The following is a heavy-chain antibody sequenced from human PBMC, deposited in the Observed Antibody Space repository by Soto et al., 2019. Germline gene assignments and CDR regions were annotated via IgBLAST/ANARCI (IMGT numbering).Heavy chain of an antibody. V-gene: IGHV1-69*01. D-gene: IGHD6-19*01. J-gene: IGHJ6*02. CDR1: GGTFSSYA. CDR3: ALSPSIAVAGTYYYYYGMDV. Sequence: QVQLVQSGAEVKKPGSSVKVSCTASGGTFSSYAISWVRQAPGQGLEWMGGIIPIFGTANYAQKFQGRVTITADESTSTAYMELSSLRSEDTAVYYCALSPSIAVAGTYYYYYGMDVWGQGTTVTVSS. CDR2: IIPIFGTA.